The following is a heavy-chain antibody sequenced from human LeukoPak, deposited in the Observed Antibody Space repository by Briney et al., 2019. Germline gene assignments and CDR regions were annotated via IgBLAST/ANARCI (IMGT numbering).Heavy chain of an antibody. CDR3: AKEATPNIPGFDS. D-gene: IGHD2/OR15-2a*01. CDR2: ITGSGGSI. CDR1: GFTFSSYA. Sequence: PGGSLRLSCAASGFTFSSYAVSWVRQAPGKGLEWVSVITGSGGSIYYADSVKGRFTISRDNSKNTVYLQMISLRAEDTAVYYCAKEATPNIPGFDSWGQGTLVTVSS. J-gene: IGHJ4*02. V-gene: IGHV3-23*01.